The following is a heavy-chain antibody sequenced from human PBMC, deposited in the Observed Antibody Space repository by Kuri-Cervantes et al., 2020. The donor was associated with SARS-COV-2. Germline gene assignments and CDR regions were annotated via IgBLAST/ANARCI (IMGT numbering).Heavy chain of an antibody. CDR1: GFTFSNYG. CDR2: INSISSNI. V-gene: IGHV3-48*04. Sequence: GGSLRLSCAVSGFTFSNYGMNWVRQAPGKGLEWVAHINSISSNIGYADSVKGRFTISRDNAKNSLYLQMNSLRADDTAVYYCARGLSRKPFDYWGQGTLVTVSS. J-gene: IGHJ4*02. CDR3: ARGLSRKPFDY.